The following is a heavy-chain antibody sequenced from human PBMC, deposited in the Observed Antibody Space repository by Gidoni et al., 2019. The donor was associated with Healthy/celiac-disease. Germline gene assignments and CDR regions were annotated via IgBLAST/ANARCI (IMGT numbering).Heavy chain of an antibody. V-gene: IGHV4-30-2*01. J-gene: IGHJ3*02. Sequence: QLQLQESGSGLVKPSQTLSLTCAVSGGSISSGGYSWSWLRQPPGKGLEWIGYIYHSGSTYYNPSLKSRVTISVDRSKNQFPLKLSSVTAADTAVYYCARHYGSGSPYDAFDIWGQGTMVTVSS. CDR1: GGSISSGGYS. CDR2: IYHSGST. D-gene: IGHD3-10*01. CDR3: ARHYGSGSPYDAFDI.